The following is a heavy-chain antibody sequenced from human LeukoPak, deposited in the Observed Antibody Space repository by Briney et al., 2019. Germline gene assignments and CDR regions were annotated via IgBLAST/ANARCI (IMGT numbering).Heavy chain of an antibody. Sequence: GGSLRLSCAASGFTFSSYAMSWVRQAPGKGLEWVSAISGSGGSTYYADSVKGRFTISRDNSKDTLYLQMNSLRAEDTAVYYCAKDIAAAGYDCDAFDIWGQGTMVTVSS. J-gene: IGHJ3*02. CDR1: GFTFSSYA. CDR3: AKDIAAAGYDCDAFDI. CDR2: ISGSGGST. V-gene: IGHV3-23*01. D-gene: IGHD6-13*01.